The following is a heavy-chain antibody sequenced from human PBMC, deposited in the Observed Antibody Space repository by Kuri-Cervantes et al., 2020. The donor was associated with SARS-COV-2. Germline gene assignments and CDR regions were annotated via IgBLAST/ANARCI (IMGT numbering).Heavy chain of an antibody. D-gene: IGHD2-2*01. CDR2: IWYDGSNK. Sequence: GGSLRLSCAASGFTFSSYGMHWVRQAPGKGLEWVAVIWYDGSNKYYADSVKGRFTIARDNSKNTIYLQMNNLRPEDTAVYYCAVPVVPAAIFENWFDPWGQGTLVTVSS. CDR1: GFTFSSYG. V-gene: IGHV3-30*02. J-gene: IGHJ5*02. CDR3: AVPVVPAAIFENWFDP.